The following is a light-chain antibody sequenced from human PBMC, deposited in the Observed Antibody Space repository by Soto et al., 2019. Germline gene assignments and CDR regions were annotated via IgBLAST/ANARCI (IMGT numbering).Light chain of an antibody. CDR1: QSVSNNY. J-gene: IGKJ3*01. CDR3: QQYSSPPFA. Sequence: EVVLTQSPGTLSLSPGERATLSCRASQSVSNNYLGWYQQKPGQAPRLLIYGASSRATGIPDRFSGSGSGTDFTLTISRLEPEDFAVYYCQQYSSPPFAFGPGTKVDVK. V-gene: IGKV3-20*01. CDR2: GAS.